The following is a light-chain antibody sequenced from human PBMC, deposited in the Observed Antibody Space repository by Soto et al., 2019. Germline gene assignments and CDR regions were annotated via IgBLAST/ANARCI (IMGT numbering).Light chain of an antibody. CDR2: EVT. CDR3: SSYAGSNTYV. V-gene: IGLV2-8*01. Sequence: QSVLPQPPSASGSPGQSVTISCTGTSSDVDGYDYVSWYQHHPGKAPKLMIYEVTKRPSGVPDRYSGSKSGNTASLTVSGLQAEDEADYYCSSYAGSNTYVFGTGTKVTVL. CDR1: SSDVDGYDY. J-gene: IGLJ1*01.